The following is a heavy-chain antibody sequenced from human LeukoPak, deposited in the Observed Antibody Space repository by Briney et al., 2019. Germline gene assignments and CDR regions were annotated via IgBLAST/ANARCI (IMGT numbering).Heavy chain of an antibody. CDR3: VRDEGSHFFVY. CDR1: GFSFSEYW. CDR2: INSDVSTT. V-gene: IGHV3-74*01. J-gene: IGHJ4*02. Sequence: PGGSLRLSCAASGFSFSEYWMHWVRQAPGKGLVWVSRINSDVSTTRYADSVKGRFTISRDNAKNTLYLQMNSLRAEDTAVYYCVRDEGSHFFVYRGQGTLVTVSS. D-gene: IGHD1-26*01.